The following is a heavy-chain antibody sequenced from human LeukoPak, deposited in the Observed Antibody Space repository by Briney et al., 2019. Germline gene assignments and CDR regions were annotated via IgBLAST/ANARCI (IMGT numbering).Heavy chain of an antibody. CDR3: ARDREDIVLLPGAKRKTWYFDY. D-gene: IGHD2-2*01. J-gene: IGHJ4*02. V-gene: IGHV1-2*02. CDR2: INPNSGGT. CDR1: GYTFTGYY. Sequence: ASVKVSCKASGYTFTGYYMHWVRQAPGQGLEWMGWINPNSGGTNYAQKFQGRVTMTRDTSISTAYMELSRLRSDDTAVYYCARDREDIVLLPGAKRKTWYFDYWGQGTLVTVSS.